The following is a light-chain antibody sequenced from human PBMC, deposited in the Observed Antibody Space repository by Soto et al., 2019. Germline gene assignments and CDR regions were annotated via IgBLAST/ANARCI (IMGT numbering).Light chain of an antibody. CDR1: QSISSY. CDR2: APS. CDR3: QQSYSNPPT. J-gene: IGKJ1*01. Sequence: DIQMTQSPSSLSASVGDRVTITCRASQSISSYLNWYQQKPGKAPKLLIYAPSSLQSGVPSRFSGSGSGTDFTLTISSLQPEDFATYYCQQSYSNPPTFGQGTQVEIK. V-gene: IGKV1-39*01.